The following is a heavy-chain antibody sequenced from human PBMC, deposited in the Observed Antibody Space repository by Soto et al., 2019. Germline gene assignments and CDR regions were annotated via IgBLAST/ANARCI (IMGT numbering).Heavy chain of an antibody. D-gene: IGHD4-17*01. Sequence: EVQLLESGGGLVQPGGSLRLSCAASGFMFSSYVMSWVRQAPGKGLEWVSGISGRGASTYYADSVKGRFTISRDNSKDTLYLHMNSLRAEDTAVYYCARGSAYSDYDLEYWGQGTLVTVSS. CDR1: GFMFSSYV. CDR3: ARGSAYSDYDLEY. CDR2: ISGRGAST. V-gene: IGHV3-23*01. J-gene: IGHJ4*02.